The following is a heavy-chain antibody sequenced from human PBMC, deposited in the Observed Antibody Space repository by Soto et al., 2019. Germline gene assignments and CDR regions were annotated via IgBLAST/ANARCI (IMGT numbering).Heavy chain of an antibody. D-gene: IGHD5-18*01. CDR1: GGSISSSNW. CDR2: IYHSGST. Sequence: PSETLSLTCAVSGGSISSSNWWSWVRQPPGKGLEWIGEIYHSGSTNYNPSLKSRVTISVDTSKNQFSLKLSSVTAADTAVYYCARGRPGRGYGAFDIWGQGTMVTVSS. J-gene: IGHJ3*02. V-gene: IGHV4-4*02. CDR3: ARGRPGRGYGAFDI.